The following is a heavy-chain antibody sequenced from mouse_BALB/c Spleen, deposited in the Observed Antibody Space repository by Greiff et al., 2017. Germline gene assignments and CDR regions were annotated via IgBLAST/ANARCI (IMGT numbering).Heavy chain of an antibody. CDR3: ARGSSLLEGFAY. Sequence: QVQLQQSGAELAKPGASVKMSCKASGYTFTSYWMHWVKQRPGQGLEWIGYINPSTGYTEYNQKFKGKATLTSDKSSSTAYMELSSLTSEDSAVYCCARGSSLLEGFAYWGQGTLVTVSA. J-gene: IGHJ3*01. D-gene: IGHD2-10*01. CDR1: GYTFTSYW. CDR2: INPSTGYT. V-gene: IGHV1-7*01.